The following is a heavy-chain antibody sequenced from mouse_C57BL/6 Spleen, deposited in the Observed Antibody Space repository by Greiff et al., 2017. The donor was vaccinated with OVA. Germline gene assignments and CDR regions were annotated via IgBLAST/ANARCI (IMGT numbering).Heavy chain of an antibody. D-gene: IGHD2-13*01. CDR2: IWWVDVK. V-gene: IGHV8-8*01. J-gene: IGHJ2*01. Sequence: QVPLKESGPGILQPSQTLSLTCSFSGFSLSTFGLGVGWIRQPSGKGLEWLAHIWWVDVKYYNPALKSRLTITKDTSKNQVFLKFADVDTADTATDYCARRGEYGFDYWGQGTTLTVSS. CDR3: ARRGEYGFDY. CDR1: GFSLSTFGLG.